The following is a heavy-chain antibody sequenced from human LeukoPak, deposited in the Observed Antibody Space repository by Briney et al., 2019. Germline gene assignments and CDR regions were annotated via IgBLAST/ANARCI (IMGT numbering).Heavy chain of an antibody. D-gene: IGHD6-19*01. J-gene: IGHJ4*02. CDR2: ISGSGGST. CDR1: GFTFSSYA. V-gene: IGHV3-23*01. CDR3: AKDRGIAVAGTIFDY. Sequence: GSLRLSCAASGFTFSSYAMSWVRQAPGKGLEWVSAISGSGGSTYYADSVKGRFTISRDNSKNTLYLQMNSLRAEDTAVYYCAKDRGIAVAGTIFDYWGQGTLVTVSS.